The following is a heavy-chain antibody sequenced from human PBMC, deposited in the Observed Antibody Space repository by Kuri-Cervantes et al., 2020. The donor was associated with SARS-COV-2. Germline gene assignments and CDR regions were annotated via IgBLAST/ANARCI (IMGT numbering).Heavy chain of an antibody. D-gene: IGHD3-3*01. V-gene: IGHV1-2*02. CDR1: GNTLSVYF. CDR2: INPNSGGA. Sequence: ASVKVSCKASGNTLSVYFVHWVRQAPGQGLEWMGYINPNSGGAKNAQKFQGRVTMTGDTSISTAYMELSRLRSDDTAVYYCARGVFITNPPSYYYYMDVWGKGTTVTVSS. CDR3: ARGVFITNPPSYYYYMDV. J-gene: IGHJ6*03.